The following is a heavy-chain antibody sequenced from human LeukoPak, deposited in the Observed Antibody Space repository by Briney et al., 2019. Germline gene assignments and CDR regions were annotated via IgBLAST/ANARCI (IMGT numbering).Heavy chain of an antibody. CDR2: ISTSSSYI. V-gene: IGHV3-21*01. Sequence: GGSLRLSCAASGFTVSRNSMNSGRHAPGKGLEWVSSISTSSSYIYYGDSVKGRFTISRDNATNSLYLQMNSLRAEDMAVYYCARDAIGITTYDSYFDNWGQGTLVTVSS. CDR1: GFTVSRNS. J-gene: IGHJ4*02. CDR3: ARDAIGITTYDSYFDN. D-gene: IGHD3-22*01.